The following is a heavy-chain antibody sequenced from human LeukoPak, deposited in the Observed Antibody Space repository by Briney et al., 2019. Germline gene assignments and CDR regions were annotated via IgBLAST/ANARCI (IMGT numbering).Heavy chain of an antibody. CDR3: ARLVGDYYGSGSYYNLDY. CDR1: GHSFTSYW. D-gene: IGHD3-10*01. V-gene: IGHV5-51*01. Sequence: GESLKISCKGSGHSFTSYWIGWVRQMPGKGLEWMGIIYPGDSDTRYSPSFQGQVTISADKSISTAYLQWSSLKASDTAMYYCARLVGDYYGSGSYYNLDYWGQGTLVTVSS. CDR2: IYPGDSDT. J-gene: IGHJ4*02.